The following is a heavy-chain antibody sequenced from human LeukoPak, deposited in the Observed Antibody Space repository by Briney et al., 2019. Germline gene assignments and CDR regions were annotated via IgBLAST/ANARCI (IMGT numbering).Heavy chain of an antibody. V-gene: IGHV6-1*01. D-gene: IGHD3-3*02. CDR1: GDSVSSNSAA. CDR3: ARDLEKHAFYYYYGMDV. J-gene: IGHJ6*02. Sequence: SQTLSLTCAISGDSVSSNSAAWNWIRQSPSRGLEWLGRTYYKSKWYNDYAVSVKSRITINPDTSKNQFSLQLNSVTPEDTAVYYCARDLEKHAFYYYYGMDVWGQGTTVTVSS. CDR2: TYYKSKWYN.